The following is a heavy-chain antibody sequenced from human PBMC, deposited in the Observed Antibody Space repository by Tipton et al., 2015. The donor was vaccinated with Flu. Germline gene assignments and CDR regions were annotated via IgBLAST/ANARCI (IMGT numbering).Heavy chain of an antibody. Sequence: TLSLTCTVSGGSISSYYWNWIRQPPGKGLEWIGYIYYSGSTNYNPSLKSRVTISVDTSENQFSLKLSSVTAADTAVYYCARALSGYYFYAFDIWGQGTTVTVSS. CDR1: GGSISSYY. CDR3: ARALSGYYFYAFDI. D-gene: IGHD3-22*01. CDR2: IYYSGST. J-gene: IGHJ3*02. V-gene: IGHV4-59*01.